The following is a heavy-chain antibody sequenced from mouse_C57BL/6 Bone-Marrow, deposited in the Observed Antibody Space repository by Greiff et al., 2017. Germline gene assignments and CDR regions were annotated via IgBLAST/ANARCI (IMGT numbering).Heavy chain of an antibody. CDR2: IYIGNGYT. CDR1: GYTFTSYG. Sequence: VQLKESGAELVRPGSSVKMSCKTSGYTFTSYGINWVKQRPGQGLEWIGYIYIGNGYTEYNEKFKGKATLTVDTSSSTAYMQLSSLTSEESAVYYCARGKLAWFAYWGQGTLVTVSA. CDR3: ARGKLAWFAY. V-gene: IGHV1-58*01. J-gene: IGHJ3*01.